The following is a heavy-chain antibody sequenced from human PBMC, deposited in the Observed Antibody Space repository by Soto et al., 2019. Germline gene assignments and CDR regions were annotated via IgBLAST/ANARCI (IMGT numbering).Heavy chain of an antibody. CDR2: IYYSGST. Sequence: SETLFLTCTVSGGSISSSSYYWGWIRQPPGKGLEWIGSIYYSGSTYYNPSLKSRVTISVDTSKNQFSLKLSSVTAADTAVYYCARQGIEAAGLFDYWGQGTLVTVSS. V-gene: IGHV4-39*01. CDR1: GGSISSSSYY. D-gene: IGHD6-13*01. CDR3: ARQGIEAAGLFDY. J-gene: IGHJ4*02.